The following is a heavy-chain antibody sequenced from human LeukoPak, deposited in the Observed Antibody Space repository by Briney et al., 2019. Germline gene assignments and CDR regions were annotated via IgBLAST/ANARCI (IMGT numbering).Heavy chain of an antibody. V-gene: IGHV1-69*05. D-gene: IGHD5-24*01. Sequence: SVKVSCKXSGGTLSSYAISWVRQAPGQGLEWMGRIIPIFGTANYAQKFQGRVTITTDESTSTAYMELSSLRSEDTAVYYCARASRWLPYYFDYWGQGTLVTVSS. CDR2: IIPIFGTA. CDR1: GGTLSSYA. J-gene: IGHJ4*02. CDR3: ARASRWLPYYFDY.